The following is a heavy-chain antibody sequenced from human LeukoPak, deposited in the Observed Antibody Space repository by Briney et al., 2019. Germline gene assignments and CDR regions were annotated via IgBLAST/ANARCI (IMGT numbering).Heavy chain of an antibody. CDR1: GGSINNYY. Sequence: SETLSLTCTVSGGSINNYYWSSIRRPPGEGLEWIGYTHDSGTTNYNPSLKTRVTISVDTSKIQFSLNLTSVTAADTAVYYCARLYGYTHGHGGMDVCGQGTTVTVSS. D-gene: IGHD5-18*01. CDR3: ARLYGYTHGHGGMDV. J-gene: IGHJ6*02. V-gene: IGHV4-59*08. CDR2: THDSGTT.